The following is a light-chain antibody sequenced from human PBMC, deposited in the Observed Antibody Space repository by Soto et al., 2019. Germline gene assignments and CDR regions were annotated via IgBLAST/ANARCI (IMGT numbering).Light chain of an antibody. CDR2: GVT. Sequence: QSVLTQPASVSGAPGQRVTISCTGTSSDVGACYSVPWYQQHPRTAPRLLIYGVTNRPSGVSCRFSGSKSGNSASLAITGLQAEDEADYYCQSNSSSLSLVVFGAGTKLTVL. J-gene: IGLJ2*01. CDR3: QSNSSSLSLVV. V-gene: IGLV1-40*01. CDR1: SSDVGACYS.